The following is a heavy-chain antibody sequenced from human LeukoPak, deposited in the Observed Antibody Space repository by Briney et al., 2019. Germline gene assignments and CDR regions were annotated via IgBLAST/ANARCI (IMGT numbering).Heavy chain of an antibody. V-gene: IGHV4-38-2*01. D-gene: IGHD3-22*01. CDR3: ARLLQSEWLLLRGYYYYYMDV. J-gene: IGHJ6*03. CDR2: IYHSGST. CDR1: GYSISSGYY. Sequence: TSETLSLTCAVSGYSISSGYYWGWIRQPPGKGLAWIGSIYHSGSTYYNPSLKSRVTISVDTSKNQFSLKLSSVTAADTAVYYCARLLQSEWLLLRGYYYYYMDVWGKGTTVTVSS.